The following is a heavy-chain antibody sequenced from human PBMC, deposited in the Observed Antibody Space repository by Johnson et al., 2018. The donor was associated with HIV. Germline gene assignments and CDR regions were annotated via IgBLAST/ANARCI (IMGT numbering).Heavy chain of an antibody. D-gene: IGHD3-16*02. CDR3: ARGPYDYVWGSYRFIGAFDI. CDR1: GFNFNSYW. J-gene: IGHJ3*02. CDR2: IKQDGSEA. V-gene: IGHV3-7*02. Sequence: VQLVESGGGLVQPGGSLRLSCAASGFNFNSYWMTWVRQAPGKGLEWVANIKQDGSEAYYVDSVKGRFTITRDNDKKSVYLQMNSLRAEETAVYYCARGPYDYVWGSYRFIGAFDIWGQGTMVTVSS.